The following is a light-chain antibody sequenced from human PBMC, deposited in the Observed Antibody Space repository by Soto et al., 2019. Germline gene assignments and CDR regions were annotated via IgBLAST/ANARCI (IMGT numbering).Light chain of an antibody. J-gene: IGLJ3*02. V-gene: IGLV2-23*01. CDR3: CSYAGSSTSWV. CDR1: SSDIGRYKF. Sequence: QSALTQPASVSGSPGQSITISCTGTSSDIGRYKFVSWFQQHPGKAPKLMIFEGTNRPSGVSYRFSGSKSGNTASLTISGLQADDEADYYCCSYAGSSTSWVFGGGTKLTVL. CDR2: EGT.